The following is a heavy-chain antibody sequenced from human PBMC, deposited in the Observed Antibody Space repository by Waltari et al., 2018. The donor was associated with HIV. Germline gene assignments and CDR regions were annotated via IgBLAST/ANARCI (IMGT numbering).Heavy chain of an antibody. Sequence: QVQLQESGPGLVKPSETLSLTCTVSGGSISSYYWSWIRQPPGKGLEWIGYIYYSGRTNCNPSLKSRVTISVDTSNNQFALKLSSVTAADTAVYYCARGAYYGSGSYYNFYYYYGMDVWGQGTTVTVSS. CDR2: IYYSGRT. D-gene: IGHD3-10*01. J-gene: IGHJ6*02. CDR1: GGSISSYY. V-gene: IGHV4-59*08. CDR3: ARGAYYGSGSYYNFYYYYGMDV.